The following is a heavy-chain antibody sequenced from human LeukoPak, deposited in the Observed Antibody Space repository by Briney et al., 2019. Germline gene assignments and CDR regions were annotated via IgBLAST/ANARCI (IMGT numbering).Heavy chain of an antibody. CDR2: ISFDGSHK. J-gene: IGHJ5*02. CDR3: AKAVVGNCDTTGCYCRRGLNRFDH. Sequence: GGSLRLSCAASGFKFSTFAMHWVRQAPGRGLEWVAVISFDGSHKYYGDPVKGRFTLSRDDFQKTLYLQMNSLRPEDTGLYHCAKAVVGNCDTTGCYCRRGLNRFDHWGQGTLVTVSS. V-gene: IGHV3-30*04. D-gene: IGHD2-2*01. CDR1: GFKFSTFA.